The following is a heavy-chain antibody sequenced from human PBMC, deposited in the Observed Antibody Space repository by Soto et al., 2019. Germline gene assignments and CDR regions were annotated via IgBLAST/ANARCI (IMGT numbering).Heavy chain of an antibody. CDR3: AHRLGSRGSFDY. CDR2: IYYTGST. J-gene: IGHJ4*02. CDR1: GVTIRGYY. D-gene: IGHD6-25*01. Sequence: SETLSLTCNVSGVTIRGYYWNWIRQPPGKGLEWIGCIYYTGSTNYNPSLKSRVTISVDTSKNQFSLKLSSVTAADTATYYCAHRLGSRGSFDYWSQGSLVTVSS. V-gene: IGHV4-59*01.